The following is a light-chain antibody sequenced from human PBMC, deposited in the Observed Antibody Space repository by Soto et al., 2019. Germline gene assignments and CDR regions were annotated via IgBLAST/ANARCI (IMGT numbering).Light chain of an antibody. Sequence: EIVMTQSPATLSVSPGERATLSCRASQSVSTNLAWYQQKPGQAPRLLIYGASTRATGIPARFSGSESGTEFTLTISSLQSEDFAVYACQQYNTWPPTFGQGTKVDI. CDR3: QQYNTWPPT. V-gene: IGKV3-15*01. CDR1: QSVSTN. J-gene: IGKJ1*01. CDR2: GAS.